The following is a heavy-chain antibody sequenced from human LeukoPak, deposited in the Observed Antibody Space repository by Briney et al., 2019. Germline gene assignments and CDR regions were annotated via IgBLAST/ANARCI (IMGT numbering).Heavy chain of an antibody. Sequence: SETLSLTCTVSGGSISSSSYYWGWIRQPPGKGLEWIGSIYYSGSTYYNPSLKSRVTISVDTSKNQFSLKPSSVTAADTAVYYCARVKLSGSSWYGWFDPWGQGTLVTVSS. J-gene: IGHJ5*02. CDR2: IYYSGST. D-gene: IGHD6-13*01. CDR3: ARVKLSGSSWYGWFDP. V-gene: IGHV4-39*07. CDR1: GGSISSSSYY.